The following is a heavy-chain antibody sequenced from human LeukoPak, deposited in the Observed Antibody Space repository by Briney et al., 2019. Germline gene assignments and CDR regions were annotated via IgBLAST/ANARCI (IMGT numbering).Heavy chain of an antibody. Sequence: GGSLRLSCAASGFTFSSYWMSWVRQAPGKGLEWVANIKQDGSEKYYVDSVKGRFTISRDNAKNSLYLQMNSLRAEDMALYYCAKDISWQPRDAFDIWGQGTMVTVSS. CDR3: AKDISWQPRDAFDI. D-gene: IGHD6-13*01. CDR2: IKQDGSEK. V-gene: IGHV3-7*03. J-gene: IGHJ3*02. CDR1: GFTFSSYW.